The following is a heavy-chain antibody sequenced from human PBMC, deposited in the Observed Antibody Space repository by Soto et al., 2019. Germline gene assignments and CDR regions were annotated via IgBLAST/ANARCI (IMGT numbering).Heavy chain of an antibody. CDR2: IYYSGST. D-gene: IGHD3-9*01. CDR3: ARLGFDWLLSVGGYYYYYMDV. Sequence: PSETLSLTCTVSGGSISSSSYYWGWIRQPPGKGLEWIGSIYYSGSTYYNPSLKSRVTISVDTSKNQFSLKLSSVTAADTAVYYCARLGFDWLLSVGGYYYYYMDVWGKGTTVTVSS. CDR1: GGSISSSSYY. V-gene: IGHV4-39*01. J-gene: IGHJ6*03.